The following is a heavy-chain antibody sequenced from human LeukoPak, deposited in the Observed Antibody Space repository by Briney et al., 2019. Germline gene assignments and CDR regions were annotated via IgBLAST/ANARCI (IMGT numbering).Heavy chain of an antibody. D-gene: IGHD5-18*01. CDR3: ATLKRGYSYIFDY. V-gene: IGHV1-24*01. CDR1: GYTLTELS. CDR2: FDPEDGET. Sequence: GASVKVSCKVSGYTLTELSMHWVRQAPGKGPEWMGGFDPEDGETIYAQKFQGRVTMTEDTSTDTAYMELSSLRSEDTAVYYCATLKRGYSYIFDYWGQGTLVTVSS. J-gene: IGHJ4*02.